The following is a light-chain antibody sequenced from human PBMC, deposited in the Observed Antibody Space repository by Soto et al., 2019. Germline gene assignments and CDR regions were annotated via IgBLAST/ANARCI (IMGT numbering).Light chain of an antibody. J-gene: IGLJ2*01. Sequence: QSVLTQPPSVSGAPGQRVTISCTGSRSNIGAGFDVHWYQHLPGTAPRLLIYANNNRPSGVPDRFSGSMSGSSASLAITGLRPEDEADYYCHSYDSSLSGVVFGGGNKVTVL. CDR2: ANN. CDR1: RSNIGAGFD. CDR3: HSYDSSLSGVV. V-gene: IGLV1-40*01.